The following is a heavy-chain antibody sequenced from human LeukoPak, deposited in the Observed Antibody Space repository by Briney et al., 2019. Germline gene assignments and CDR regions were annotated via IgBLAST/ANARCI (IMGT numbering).Heavy chain of an antibody. CDR1: GFSFSTYA. J-gene: IGHJ6*03. CDR2: ISHDGNNR. CDR3: ARPYCSSSSCYDVYYYYYMDV. V-gene: IGHV3-30*04. Sequence: PGGSLRLSCAASGFSFSTYAMHWVRQASGKGLEWVAVISHDGNNRYYADSVKGRFTVSRDNSKNTLHPQMYSLRAEDTAVYYCARPYCSSSSCYDVYYYYYMDVWGKGTTVTV. D-gene: IGHD2-2*01.